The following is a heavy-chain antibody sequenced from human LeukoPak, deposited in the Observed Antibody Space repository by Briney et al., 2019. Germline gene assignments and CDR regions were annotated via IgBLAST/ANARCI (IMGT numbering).Heavy chain of an antibody. D-gene: IGHD3-10*01. Sequence: SETLSLTCTVSGGSISSSSYFWGWIRQSPGRGLEWIGSISYGGDTYYNPSLKSRVTISLDTSKSQFSLKLSSVTAADTAIYYCARGGYYGSGNDFRFDPWGQGTLVTVSS. CDR2: ISYGGDT. CDR3: ARGGYYGSGNDFRFDP. CDR1: GGSISSSSYF. J-gene: IGHJ5*02. V-gene: IGHV4-39*07.